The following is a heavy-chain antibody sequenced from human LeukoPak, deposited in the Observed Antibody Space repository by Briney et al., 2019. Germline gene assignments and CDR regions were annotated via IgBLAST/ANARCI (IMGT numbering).Heavy chain of an antibody. CDR2: INSDGSST. J-gene: IGHJ3*02. CDR1: GFTFSSYW. Sequence: GGSLRLSCAASGFTFSSYWMHWVRQAPGKGLVWVSRINSDGSSTSYADSVKGRFTISRDNAKNTLYLQMNSLRAEDTAVYYCATRTTMISLRGAFDIWGQGTMVTVSS. D-gene: IGHD3-22*01. CDR3: ATRTTMISLRGAFDI. V-gene: IGHV3-74*01.